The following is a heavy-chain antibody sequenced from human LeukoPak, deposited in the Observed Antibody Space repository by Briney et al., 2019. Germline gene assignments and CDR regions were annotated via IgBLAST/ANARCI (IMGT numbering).Heavy chain of an antibody. CDR3: ARQAISGYDPPPFDS. Sequence: PSETLSLTCTVSGGSISSSTYYWGWIRQPPGTGLEWIGNLYYSGSTYYNPSLKSRVTISVDTSKNQFSLKLSSVTAADTVVYYCARQAISGYDPPPFDSWGQGTLVTVSS. CDR2: LYYSGST. V-gene: IGHV4-39*01. CDR1: GGSISSSTYY. J-gene: IGHJ4*02. D-gene: IGHD5-12*01.